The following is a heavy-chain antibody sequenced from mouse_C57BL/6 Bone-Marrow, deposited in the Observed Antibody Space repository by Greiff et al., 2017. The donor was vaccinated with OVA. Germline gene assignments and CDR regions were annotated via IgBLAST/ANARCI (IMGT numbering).Heavy chain of an antibody. Sequence: LQESGAELARPGASVKLSCKASGYTFTSYGISWVKQRTGQGLEWIGEIYPRSGNTYYNEKFKGKATLTADKSSSTAYMELRSLTSEDSAVYFCARSAYYGSSYEYFDVWGTGTTVTVSS. CDR2: IYPRSGNT. CDR3: ARSAYYGSSYEYFDV. D-gene: IGHD1-1*01. CDR1: GYTFTSYG. J-gene: IGHJ1*03. V-gene: IGHV1-81*01.